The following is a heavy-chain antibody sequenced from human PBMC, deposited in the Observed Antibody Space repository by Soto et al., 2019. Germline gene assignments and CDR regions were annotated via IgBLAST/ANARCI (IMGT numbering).Heavy chain of an antibody. D-gene: IGHD3-22*01. CDR3: ARMDRADYYDSSGQPPGAFDI. CDR2: IIPIFGTA. V-gene: IGHV1-69*13. Sequence: SVKVSCQASGGTFSSYAISWVRQAPGQGLEWMGGIIPIFGTANYAQKCQGRVTITADESTSTAYMELSSLRSEDTAVYYCARMDRADYYDSSGQPPGAFDIWGQGTMVTVSS. CDR1: GGTFSSYA. J-gene: IGHJ3*02.